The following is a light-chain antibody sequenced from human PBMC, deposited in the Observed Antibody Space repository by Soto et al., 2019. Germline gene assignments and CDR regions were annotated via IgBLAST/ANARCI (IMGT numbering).Light chain of an antibody. V-gene: IGLV1-44*01. Sequence: QSVLTQPPSASGTPGQRVTISCSGSSSNIGSNTVNWYQQLPGTAPKLLIYNNNQRPSGVPDRFSGSKSGTSASLAISGLQSEDEADYYWAARDDSLNGWVFGGGTQLTVL. CDR1: SSNIGSNT. CDR3: AARDDSLNGWV. CDR2: NNN. J-gene: IGLJ3*02.